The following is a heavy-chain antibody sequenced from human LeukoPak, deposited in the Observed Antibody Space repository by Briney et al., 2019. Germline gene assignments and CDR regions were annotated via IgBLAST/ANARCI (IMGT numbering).Heavy chain of an antibody. Sequence: PSETLSLTCTVSGGSISTSNYYWGWIRQPPGKGLEWIGNIFYSGSTYYGPSLKSRLTISLDTSRNQFSLKLTSVTAADTAVYYCTRGRGIWGQGTLVTVSS. J-gene: IGHJ4*02. CDR2: IFYSGST. CDR1: GGSISTSNYY. V-gene: IGHV4-39*07. CDR3: TRGRGI. D-gene: IGHD3-10*01.